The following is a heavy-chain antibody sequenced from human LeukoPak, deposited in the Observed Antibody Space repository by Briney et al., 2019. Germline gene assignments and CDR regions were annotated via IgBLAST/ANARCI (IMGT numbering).Heavy chain of an antibody. D-gene: IGHD3-9*01. J-gene: IGHJ4*02. CDR3: TRQSAYDILTGATFDY. CDR2: IRSKANSYAT. CDR1: GFTFSSYG. V-gene: IGHV3-73*01. Sequence: SGGSLRLSCAASGFTFSSYGMHWVRQASGKGLEWVGRIRSKANSYATAYAASVKGRFTISRDDSKNTAYLQMNSLKTEDTAVYYCTRQSAYDILTGATFDYWGQGTLVTVSS.